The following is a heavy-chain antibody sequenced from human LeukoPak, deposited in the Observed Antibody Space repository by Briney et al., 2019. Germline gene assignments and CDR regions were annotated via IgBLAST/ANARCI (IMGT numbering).Heavy chain of an antibody. J-gene: IGHJ1*01. CDR2: ITGSSGNR. CDR1: GFSFSNYA. CDR3: AKDPNGDYIGAFDFQR. Sequence: GGSLRLSCAGSGFSFSNYAMIWVRQAPGKGLEWVSAITGSSGNRFYAGSVKGRFTISRDNSRNTLYLQMDSLRGDDTAVYYCAKDPNGDYIGAFDFQRWGQGTQVTVSS. D-gene: IGHD4-17*01. V-gene: IGHV3-23*01.